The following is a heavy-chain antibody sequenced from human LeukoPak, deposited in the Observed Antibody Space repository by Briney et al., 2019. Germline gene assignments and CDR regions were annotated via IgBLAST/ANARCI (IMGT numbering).Heavy chain of an antibody. J-gene: IGHJ4*02. CDR3: AKDHRGRPYYFDC. Sequence: GGSLRLSCAASGFTFSSFAMTWVRQAPGKGLEWVSAISGSGGSTYYADSVKGRFTISRDNSKNTLYLQMNSLRAEDTAVYYCAKDHRGRPYYFDCWGQGTLVTVSS. CDR2: ISGSGGST. CDR1: GFTFSSFA. D-gene: IGHD5-24*01. V-gene: IGHV3-23*01.